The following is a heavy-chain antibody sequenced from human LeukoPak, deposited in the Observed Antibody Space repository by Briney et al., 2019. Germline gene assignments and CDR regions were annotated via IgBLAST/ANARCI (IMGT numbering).Heavy chain of an antibody. CDR1: GFTFSTNA. V-gene: IGHV3-23*01. D-gene: IGHD6-13*01. CDR3: AKDVAAAVNNWFDP. J-gene: IGHJ5*02. CDR2: ISASGGST. Sequence: QPGGSLRLSCAASGFTFSTNAMTWVRQAPGKGLEWVSGISASGGSTYYADSVKGRFTISRDNSKNTLYLQMNSLRAEDTAVYYCAKDVAAAVNNWFDPWGQGTLVIVSS.